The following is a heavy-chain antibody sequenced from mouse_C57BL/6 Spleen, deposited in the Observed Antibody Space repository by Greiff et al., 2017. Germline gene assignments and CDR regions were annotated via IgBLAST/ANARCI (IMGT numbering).Heavy chain of an antibody. CDR1: GYSITSGYY. Sequence: ESGPGLVKPSQSLSLTCSVTGYSITSGYYWNWIRQFPGNKLEWMGYISYDGSHNYNPSLKNRISITRDTSKNQFVLKLNSVTTEDTATYYGARTRLTGSSYGYFDVWGTGTTVTVSS. J-gene: IGHJ1*03. CDR3: ARTRLTGSSYGYFDV. V-gene: IGHV3-6*01. D-gene: IGHD1-1*01. CDR2: ISYDGSH.